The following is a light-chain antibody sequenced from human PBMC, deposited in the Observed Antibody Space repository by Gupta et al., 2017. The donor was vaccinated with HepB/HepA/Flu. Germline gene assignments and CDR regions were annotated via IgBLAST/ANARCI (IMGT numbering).Light chain of an antibody. CDR2: WAS. Sequence: DIVMTQSLDYLAVSLAERVTINCKSSQSILYSPNNQNHLAWYQQKAGQPPKLLIYWASSRESRVPDRFSGGGSETDDSLTISSLQAEDVAVYYCQQYYSGPRTFGQGTNLEI. V-gene: IGKV4-1*01. CDR3: QQYYSGPRT. CDR1: QSILYSPNNQNH. J-gene: IGKJ2*01.